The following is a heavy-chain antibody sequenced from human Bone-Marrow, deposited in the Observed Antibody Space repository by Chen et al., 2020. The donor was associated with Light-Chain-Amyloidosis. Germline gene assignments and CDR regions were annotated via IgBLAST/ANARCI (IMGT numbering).Heavy chain of an antibody. CDR3: VRQRRGIGWLRVY. CDR1: SGSISSDNYY. D-gene: IGHD3-9*01. J-gene: IGHJ4*02. V-gene: IGHV4-39*01. Sequence: QLQLQESGPGLVKTSETLSLTCTVSSGSISSDNYYWGWIRQPPGQGLEWIGSIYFRGDTYYRPSLRSRVTISVDTSKNQFSLILNSMTAADTAVYYCVRQRRGIGWLRVYWGQGTLVTVSS. CDR2: IYFRGDT.